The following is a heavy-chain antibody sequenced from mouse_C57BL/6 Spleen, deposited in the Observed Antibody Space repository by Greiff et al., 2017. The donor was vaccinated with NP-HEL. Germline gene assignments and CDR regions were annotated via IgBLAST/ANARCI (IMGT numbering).Heavy chain of an antibody. Sequence: VQLQQPGAELVMPGASVKLSCKASGYTFTSYWMHWVKQRPGQGLEWIGEIDPSDSYTNYNQKFKGKSTLTVDKSSSTAYMQLSSLTSEDSAVYYCARSGIYYYGSSYVGWYFDVWGTGTTVTVSS. D-gene: IGHD1-1*01. V-gene: IGHV1-69*01. CDR2: IDPSDSYT. CDR3: ARSGIYYYGSSYVGWYFDV. CDR1: GYTFTSYW. J-gene: IGHJ1*03.